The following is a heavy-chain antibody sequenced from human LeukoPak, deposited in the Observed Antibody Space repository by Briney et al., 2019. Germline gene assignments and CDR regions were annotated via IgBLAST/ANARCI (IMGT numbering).Heavy chain of an antibody. Sequence: SETLSLTCTVSGDSISSGDYSWNWIRQPPGTGLEWIGKIHYSGTTGHNPSLKSRVTMLLDKSKNQFSLKLSSVTAADTAVYYCARNGGNSDFDYWGQGTLVTVSS. CDR3: ARNGGNSDFDY. CDR2: IHYSGTT. CDR1: GDSISSGDYS. V-gene: IGHV4-30-2*01. J-gene: IGHJ4*02. D-gene: IGHD4-23*01.